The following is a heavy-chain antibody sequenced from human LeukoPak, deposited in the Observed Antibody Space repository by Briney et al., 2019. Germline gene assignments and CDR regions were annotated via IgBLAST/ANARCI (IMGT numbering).Heavy chain of an antibody. D-gene: IGHD3-22*01. V-gene: IGHV3-33*08. CDR2: IWYDGSNK. CDR1: GFTFSSHG. CDR3: ARESLSDSRGQGGGFDL. J-gene: IGHJ3*01. Sequence: QPGGSLRLSCSASGFTFSSHGIHWVRQAPGKGLEWVTVIWYDGSNKYYADSVKGRFTISRDNSKNTADLQMNSLSAEDTAVYYCARESLSDSRGQGGGFDLWGQGTMVTVSS.